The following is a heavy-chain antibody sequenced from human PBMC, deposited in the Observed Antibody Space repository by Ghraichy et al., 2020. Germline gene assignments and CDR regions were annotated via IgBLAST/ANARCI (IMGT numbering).Heavy chain of an antibody. D-gene: IGHD2-2*01. V-gene: IGHV4-4*07. CDR3: AKDVVVVPAALPYYYYYMDV. J-gene: IGHJ6*03. Sequence: SETLSLTCSVSGGSISNYYWSWIRQPAGKRLEWIGRIYTSGSTTYNASLKSRVTMSVDTSQNQLSLKLSSVTAADTALYYCAKDVVVVPAALPYYYYYMDVWGKGTTVTVSS. CDR1: GGSISNYY. CDR2: IYTSGST.